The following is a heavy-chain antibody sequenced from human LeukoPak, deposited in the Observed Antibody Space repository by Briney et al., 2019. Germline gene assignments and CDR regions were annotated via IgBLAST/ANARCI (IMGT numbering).Heavy chain of an antibody. CDR2: MNPDSGNT. J-gene: IGHJ4*02. D-gene: IGHD2-2*01. CDR3: AKSRYCSSTSCPSPNPFDY. V-gene: IGHV1-8*03. CDR1: GYTFTTYD. Sequence: ASVKVSCKASGYTFTTYDINWVRQATGQGLEWMGWMNPDSGNTGYAQKFQGRVTITRNTSISTAYMELNSLRAEDTALYYCAKSRYCSSTSCPSPNPFDYWGQGTLVTVSS.